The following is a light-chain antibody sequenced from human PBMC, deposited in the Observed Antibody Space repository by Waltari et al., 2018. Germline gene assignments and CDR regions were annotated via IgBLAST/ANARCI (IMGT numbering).Light chain of an antibody. Sequence: DIQMTQSPSSLSASVGDRVTIACRASQGISSYLAWYKQKPGKAPKLLIYKASTLQSVVPSRFSGSGSGTDFTLTITSLQPEDFATYYCQQHNSNPWTFGQGTKVEIK. CDR2: KAS. J-gene: IGKJ1*01. CDR1: QGISSY. V-gene: IGKV1-9*01. CDR3: QQHNSNPWT.